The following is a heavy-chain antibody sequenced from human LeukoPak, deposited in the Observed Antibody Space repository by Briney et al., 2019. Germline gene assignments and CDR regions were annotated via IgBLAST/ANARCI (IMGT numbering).Heavy chain of an antibody. D-gene: IGHD5-24*01. CDR2: IWYDGSNK. CDR3: ARGLEMATTLDY. Sequence: GGSLRLSCAASGFTFSSYGMHWVRQAPGKGLEWVAVIWYDGSNKYYAYSVKGRFTIARDNSKNTLYLQMNSLRAEDTAVYYCARGLEMATTLDYWGQGTLVTVSS. CDR1: GFTFSSYG. J-gene: IGHJ4*02. V-gene: IGHV3-33*01.